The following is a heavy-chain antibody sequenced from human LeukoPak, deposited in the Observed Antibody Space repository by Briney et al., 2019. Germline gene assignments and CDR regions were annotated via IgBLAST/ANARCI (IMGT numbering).Heavy chain of an antibody. CDR1: GGSFSRYY. J-gene: IGHJ4*02. D-gene: IGHD2-21*02. Sequence: SETLSLTCAVYGGSFSRYYWSWIRQPPGKGLEWIGEINHSGSTNYNPSLKSRVTISVDTSKNQFSLKLSSVTAADTAVYYCASFTHIVVVTAIHGGGYFDYWGQGTLVTVSS. CDR3: ASFTHIVVVTAIHGGGYFDY. V-gene: IGHV4-34*01. CDR2: INHSGST.